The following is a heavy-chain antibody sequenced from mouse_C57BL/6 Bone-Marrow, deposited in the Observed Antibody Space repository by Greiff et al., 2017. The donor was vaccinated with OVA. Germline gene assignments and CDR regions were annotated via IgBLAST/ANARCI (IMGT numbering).Heavy chain of an antibody. CDR1: GYTFTDYN. J-gene: IGHJ3*01. Sequence: RVEPGASVKIPCKASGYTFTDYNMDWVKQSHGKSLEWIGDINPNNGGTIYNQKFKGKATLTVDKSSSTAYMELRSLTSEDTAVYYCARPHYYYGSSSFAYWGQGTLVTVSA. CDR2: INPNNGGT. CDR3: ARPHYYYGSSSFAY. D-gene: IGHD1-1*01. V-gene: IGHV1-18*01.